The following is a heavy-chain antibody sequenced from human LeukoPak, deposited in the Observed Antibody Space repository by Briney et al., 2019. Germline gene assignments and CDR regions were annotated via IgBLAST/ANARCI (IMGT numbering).Heavy chain of an antibody. V-gene: IGHV3-23*01. J-gene: IGHJ4*02. CDR3: AKMIDYVWGGSTLFDY. CDR2: ISGSGGST. D-gene: IGHD3-16*01. CDR1: GFTFSSYA. Sequence: GGSLRLSCAASGFTFSSYAMSWVRQAPGKGLEWVSAISGSGGSTYYADSVKGRFTISRDNSKNTLYLQMNSLRAEDTAVYYCAKMIDYVWGGSTLFDYWGQGTLVTVSS.